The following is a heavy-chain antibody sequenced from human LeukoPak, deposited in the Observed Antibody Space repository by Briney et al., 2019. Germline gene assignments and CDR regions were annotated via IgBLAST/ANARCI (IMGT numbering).Heavy chain of an antibody. CDR3: AREKGYYYDSSGYPRPDAFDI. D-gene: IGHD3-22*01. J-gene: IGHJ3*02. CDR1: GGTFSSYA. V-gene: IGHV1-69*05. Sequence: SVKVSCKASGGTFSSYAISWVRQAPGQGLEWMGGIIPIFGTANYAQKFQGRVTITTDESTSSAYMELSSLRSEDTAVYYCAREKGYYYDSSGYPRPDAFDIWGQGTMVTVSS. CDR2: IIPIFGTA.